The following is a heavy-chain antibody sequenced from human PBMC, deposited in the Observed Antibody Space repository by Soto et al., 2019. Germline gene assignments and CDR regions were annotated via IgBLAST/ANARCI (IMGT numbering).Heavy chain of an antibody. Sequence: SVKVSCKASGFTFTSSAVQWVRQARGQRLEWIGWIVVGSGNTNYAQKFQERVTITRDMSTSTAYMELSSLRSEDTAVYYCARDRTGYYKSNNFDYWGQGALVTVSS. V-gene: IGHV1-58*01. CDR3: ARDRTGYYKSNNFDY. CDR1: GFTFTSSA. CDR2: IVVGSGNT. J-gene: IGHJ4*02. D-gene: IGHD3-22*01.